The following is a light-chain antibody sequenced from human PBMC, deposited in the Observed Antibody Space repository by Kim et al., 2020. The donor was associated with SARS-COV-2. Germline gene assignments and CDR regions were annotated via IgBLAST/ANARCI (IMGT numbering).Light chain of an antibody. Sequence: QSALTQPASVSGSPGQSITISCTGTSSDVGSYNLVSWYQQHPGKAPKLMICEVSKRPSGVSNRFSGSKSGNTASLTISGLQAEDEADYYCCSCAGSSTYVFGTGTKVTVL. V-gene: IGLV2-23*02. CDR1: SSDVGSYNL. CDR3: CSCAGSSTYV. J-gene: IGLJ1*01. CDR2: EVS.